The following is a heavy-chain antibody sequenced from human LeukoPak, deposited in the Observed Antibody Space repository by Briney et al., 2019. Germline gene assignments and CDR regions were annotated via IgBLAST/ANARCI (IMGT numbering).Heavy chain of an antibody. CDR1: GYTFTSYG. V-gene: IGHV1-18*01. J-gene: IGHJ6*02. CDR2: ISAYNGNT. Sequence: GASVKVSCKASGYTFTSYGISWVRQAPGQGLEWMGWISAYNGNTNYAQKLQGRVTMTTDTSTSTAYMELRSLRSDDTAVYYCARENGGNSPGYYYGMDVWGQGTTVTVSS. D-gene: IGHD4-23*01. CDR3: ARENGGNSPGYYYGMDV.